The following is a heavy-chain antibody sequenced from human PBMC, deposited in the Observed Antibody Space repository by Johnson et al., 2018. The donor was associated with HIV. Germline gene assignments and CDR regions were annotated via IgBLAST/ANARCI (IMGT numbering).Heavy chain of an antibody. CDR3: ARAEIYEGRVGDFAFDI. D-gene: IGHD3-10*01. CDR2: IRWDGAIT. J-gene: IGHJ3*02. V-gene: IGHV3-43D*03. CDR1: GFTFDDYA. Sequence: VQLVESGGGVVQPGRSLRLSCAASGFTFDDYAMHWVRQPPGNGLEWVSLIRWDGAITSYVDSVRGRFTISRDNSRNSLYLQMKSLRAEDTALYYCARAEIYEGRVGDFAFDIWGRGTMVTVSS.